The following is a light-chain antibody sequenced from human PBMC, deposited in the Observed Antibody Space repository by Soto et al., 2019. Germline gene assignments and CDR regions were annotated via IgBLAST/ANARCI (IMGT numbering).Light chain of an antibody. CDR1: SSDIGTYDY. V-gene: IGLV2-14*01. CDR3: SSYSSTSAYVV. CDR2: EVT. Sequence: QPVLTQPASVSGSPGQSITISCTGTSSDIGTYDYVSWYQQYPGKAPKLMIYEVTNRPSGISNRFSGSKSGNTASLTISGLQAEDEADYYCSSYSSTSAYVVFGGGTQLTVL. J-gene: IGLJ2*01.